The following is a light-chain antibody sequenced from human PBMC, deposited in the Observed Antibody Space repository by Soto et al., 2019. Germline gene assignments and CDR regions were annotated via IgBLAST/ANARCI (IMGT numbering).Light chain of an antibody. V-gene: IGKV3-20*01. CDR1: QSVRSSY. CDR2: GAS. Sequence: EIVLTQSPGTLSLSPGGRATLNCRASQSVRSSYLAWYQQQPGQAPRLLIHGASRRATGIPDRFSGSGSGTDFTLTINRLEPEDFAVYFCQQYGDMWTFGQGTRLEI. CDR3: QQYGDMWT. J-gene: IGKJ5*01.